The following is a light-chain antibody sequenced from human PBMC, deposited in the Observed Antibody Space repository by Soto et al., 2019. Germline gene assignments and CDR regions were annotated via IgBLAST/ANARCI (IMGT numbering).Light chain of an antibody. J-gene: IGKJ1*01. CDR2: AAS. CDR1: QSISSC. V-gene: IGKV1-39*01. CDR3: QQSFSTPPT. Sequence: IEMTQTTSSLSASVGDRVTITCRASQSISSCLTWYQQKAGKAPKLLIYAASSLQSGVPSRFSGSGSGTDFTLTISSLQPEDFASYYCQQSFSTPPTFCQGTKV.